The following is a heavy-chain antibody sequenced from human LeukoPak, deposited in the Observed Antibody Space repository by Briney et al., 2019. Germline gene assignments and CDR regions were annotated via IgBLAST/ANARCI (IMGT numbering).Heavy chain of an antibody. J-gene: IGHJ4*02. D-gene: IGHD1-26*01. CDR2: IHHSGST. V-gene: IGHV4-39*01. Sequence: PLETLSLTCAVSGGTISSNSYNWGWIRQPPGEGLEWIGSIHHSGSTYYNPSLKSQVTVSIDIPKNQFSLKVSSVTATDTAVYYCARLCRATSCFTHDHWGQGARVTVSS. CDR3: ARLCRATSCFTHDH. CDR1: GGTISSNSYN.